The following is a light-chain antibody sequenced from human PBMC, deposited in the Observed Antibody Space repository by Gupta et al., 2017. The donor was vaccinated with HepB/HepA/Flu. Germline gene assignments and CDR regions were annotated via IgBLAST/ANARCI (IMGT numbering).Light chain of an antibody. Sequence: QTPLTPPPSAAGAPGRRVTMSCIRTSRYVGGYNSVSWSQQYPGQAPNLIIYEVNKRPSGVPDRFSCSKSGNTASLTVSGLQAEDEADYYCNSYEGTDIYVFGSGTKVTVL. V-gene: IGLV2-8*01. CDR3: NSYEGTDIYV. CDR1: SRYVGGYNS. J-gene: IGLJ1*01. CDR2: EVN.